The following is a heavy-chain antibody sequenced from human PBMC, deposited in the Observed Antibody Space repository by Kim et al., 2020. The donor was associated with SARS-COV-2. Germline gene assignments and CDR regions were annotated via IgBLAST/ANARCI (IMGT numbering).Heavy chain of an antibody. J-gene: IGHJ6*02. CDR2: ISGSGGST. V-gene: IGHV3-23*01. D-gene: IGHD6-6*01. Sequence: GGSLRLSCAASGFTFSSYAMSWVRQAPGKGLEWVSAISGSGGSTYYADSVKGRFTISRDNSKNTLYLQMNSLRAEDTAVYYCAKAGGGSSVFSYYYYGMDVWGQGTTVTVSS. CDR1: GFTFSSYA. CDR3: AKAGGGSSVFSYYYYGMDV.